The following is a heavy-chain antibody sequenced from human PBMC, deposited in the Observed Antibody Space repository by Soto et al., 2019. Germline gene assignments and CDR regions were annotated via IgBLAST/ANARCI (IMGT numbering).Heavy chain of an antibody. CDR1: GGTFSSYS. J-gene: IGHJ4*02. CDR3: ARFVTKAAVVPPDYYFDY. V-gene: IGHV1-69*02. CDR2: IIPVLGVP. Sequence: ASVKVSCKASGGTFSSYSISWVRQAPGQGLEWMGRIIPVLGVPHYAQKFQGRVTIAADRSTSTAYMELSNLISEDTAVYYCARFVTKAAVVPPDYYFDYWGQGTLVTVSS. D-gene: IGHD2-15*01.